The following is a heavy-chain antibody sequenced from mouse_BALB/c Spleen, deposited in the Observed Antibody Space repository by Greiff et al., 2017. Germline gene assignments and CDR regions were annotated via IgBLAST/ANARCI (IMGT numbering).Heavy chain of an antibody. CDR2: IDPYYGGT. CDR1: GYSFTGYN. CDR3: GLWLRRVCDD. J-gene: IGHJ2*01. V-gene: IGHV1-39*01. Sequence: EVQLKQSGPELEKPGASVKISCKASGYSFTGYNMNWVKQSNGKSLEWIGNIDPYYGGTSYNQKFKGKATLTADKSSSTAYMQLNSLTSEDAAVYFGGLWLRRVCDDWGQGTTLTVSS. D-gene: IGHD2-2*01.